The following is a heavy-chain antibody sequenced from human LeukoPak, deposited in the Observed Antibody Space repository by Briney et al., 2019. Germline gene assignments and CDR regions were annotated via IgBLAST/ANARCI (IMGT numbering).Heavy chain of an antibody. CDR2: IYTSGST. CDR3: ARDYGRY. Sequence: PAETLSLTCTVSGDSMNSYYWSWVRQAAGKGLEWIGRIYTSGSTNYNPSLKSRVTMSVDTSKNQFSLKLSSVTAADTTVYYCARDYGRYWGQGTLVTVSS. D-gene: IGHD3-16*01. J-gene: IGHJ4*02. CDR1: GDSMNSYY. V-gene: IGHV4-4*07.